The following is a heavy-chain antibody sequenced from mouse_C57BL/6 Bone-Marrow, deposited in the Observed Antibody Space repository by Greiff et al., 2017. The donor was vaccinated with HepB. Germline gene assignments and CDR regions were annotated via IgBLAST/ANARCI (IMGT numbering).Heavy chain of an antibody. CDR3: SILDDFDY. Sequence: VQLQQSGPVLVKPGASVKMSCKASGYTFTDYYMNWVKQSHGNSLEWIGDINPYNGSTNYNKKFKGKATLTVDKSSSTAYMQLNSLTSEDSAVYYCSILDDFDYWGQGTTVTVSS. CDR2: INPYNGST. J-gene: IGHJ2*01. CDR1: GYTFTDYY. V-gene: IGHV1-19*01.